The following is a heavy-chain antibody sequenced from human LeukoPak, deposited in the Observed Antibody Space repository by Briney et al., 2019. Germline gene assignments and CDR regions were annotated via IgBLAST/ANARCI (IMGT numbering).Heavy chain of an antibody. CDR2: IIPIFGTE. Sequence: GASVKVPCKAFGGTFSSYSISWVRQAPGQGLEWMGGIIPIFGTENYAQISQGRVTITADESTSTASMELSSLRSADTAVYYCARACVGYCSSTSCYLDYFDYWGQGTLVTVSS. V-gene: IGHV1-69*13. J-gene: IGHJ4*02. D-gene: IGHD2-2*01. CDR1: GGTFSSYS. CDR3: ARACVGYCSSTSCYLDYFDY.